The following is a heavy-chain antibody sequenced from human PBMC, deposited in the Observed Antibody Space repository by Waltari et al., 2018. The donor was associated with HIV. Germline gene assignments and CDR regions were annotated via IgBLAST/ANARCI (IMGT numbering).Heavy chain of an antibody. Sequence: QEQLVQSGTEVKKPGASVRVFCKAAGYTFIGYFIHWVRQAPGQGLEWMGWLNPKSGATNYAQRFRGRVTFTRDTSVDTAYLDLARLRVDDTATYFCHRPWDSDHWGSDNWGQGTLVIVSS. J-gene: IGHJ4*01. CDR3: HRPWDSDHWGSDN. CDR1: GYTFIGYF. CDR2: LNPKSGAT. V-gene: IGHV1-2*02. D-gene: IGHD3-16*01.